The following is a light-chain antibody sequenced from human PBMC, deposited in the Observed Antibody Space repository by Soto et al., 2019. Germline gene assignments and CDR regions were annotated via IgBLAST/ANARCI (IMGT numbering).Light chain of an antibody. CDR3: SSYTGSSSVV. Sequence: QSALTQPASVSGSPGRSITISCSGTSSDVGGYNYVSWYQQHPGKAPKLMIYEVSNRPSGVSNRFSGSKSGNTASLTISGLQAEDEADYYCSSYTGSSSVVFGGGTQLTVL. V-gene: IGLV2-14*01. CDR2: EVS. CDR1: SSDVGGYNY. J-gene: IGLJ3*02.